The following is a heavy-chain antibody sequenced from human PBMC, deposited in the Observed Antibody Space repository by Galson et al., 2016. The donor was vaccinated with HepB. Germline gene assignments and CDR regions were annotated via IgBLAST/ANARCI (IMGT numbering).Heavy chain of an antibody. CDR3: AKVPSAGWYGSEYFQY. CDR2: ISSNVGST. Sequence: SLRLSCAASGFTFSDYAMSWGRQAPGRGLEWVSSISSNVGSTYYADSVKGRFTISRDNSKHTLYLQMSSLRPEDTALYYCAKVPSAGWYGSEYFQYWGQGTLVIVSS. CDR1: GFTFSDYA. V-gene: IGHV3-23*01. J-gene: IGHJ1*01. D-gene: IGHD6-19*01.